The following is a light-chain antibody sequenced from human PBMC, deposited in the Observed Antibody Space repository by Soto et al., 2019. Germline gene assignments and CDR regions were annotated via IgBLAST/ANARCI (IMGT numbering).Light chain of an antibody. Sequence: DIQVSQSPSSLSASVGDRVTITCRASQGISSYLTWYQQKPGKAPKLLIYAASSLQSGVPSRFSGSGSGTEFTLTISSLQPEDFATYYCQQLNSTPRTFGEGTKVDIK. V-gene: IGKV1-9*01. CDR2: AAS. CDR3: QQLNSTPRT. J-gene: IGKJ4*01. CDR1: QGISSY.